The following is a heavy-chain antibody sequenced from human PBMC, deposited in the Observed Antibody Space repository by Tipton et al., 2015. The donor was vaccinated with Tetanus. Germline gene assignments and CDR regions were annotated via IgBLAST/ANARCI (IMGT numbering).Heavy chain of an antibody. CDR3: ARGMDYDSSGIDDF. J-gene: IGHJ4*02. CDR1: GYSFTGYY. Sequence: QLVQSGAEVKKPGASVEVSCRASGYSFTGYYLHWVRRGPGQGLEWMGWINPKSGVTNYAQKFQGRVSMTRDTSSSTAYMEVSRLRSDDTAIYYCARGMDYDSSGIDDFWGQGTLVTVSS. V-gene: IGHV1-2*02. D-gene: IGHD3-22*01. CDR2: INPKSGVT.